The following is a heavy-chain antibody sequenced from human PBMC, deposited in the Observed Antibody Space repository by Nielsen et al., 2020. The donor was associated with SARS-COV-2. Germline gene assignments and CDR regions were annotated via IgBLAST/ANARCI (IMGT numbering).Heavy chain of an antibody. D-gene: IGHD5-18*01. CDR1: GGSISSYY. J-gene: IGHJ4*02. V-gene: IGHV4-59*12. CDR2: IYYSGST. Sequence: SETLSLTCTVSGGSISSYYWSWIRQPPGKGLEWIGYIYYSGSTNYNPSLKSRVTISVDTSKNQFSLKLSSVTAADTAVYYCAGGVRGYSPNRCWGQGTLVTVSS. CDR3: AGGVRGYSPNRC.